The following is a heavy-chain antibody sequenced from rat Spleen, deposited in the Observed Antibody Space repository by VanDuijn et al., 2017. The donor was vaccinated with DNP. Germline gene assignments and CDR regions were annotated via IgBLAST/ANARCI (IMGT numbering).Heavy chain of an antibody. V-gene: IGHV5S10*01. D-gene: IGHD1-11*01. CDR2: IIYDGSST. Sequence: EVQLVESGGGLVQPGRSLKLSCAASGVTFSDYNMAWVRQAPKKGLEWVATIIYDGSSTFYRDSVTGRFTISRDFAKSTLYLQMDSLRSEDSATYYCTTRGNYGGYDYWGQGVMVTVSS. J-gene: IGHJ2*01. CDR3: TTRGNYGGYDY. CDR1: GVTFSDYN.